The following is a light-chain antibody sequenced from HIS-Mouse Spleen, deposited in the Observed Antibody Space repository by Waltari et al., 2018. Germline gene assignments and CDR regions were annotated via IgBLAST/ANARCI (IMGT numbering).Light chain of an antibody. CDR1: SSDVGGYNY. CDR3: SSYTSSSSWV. V-gene: IGLV2-14*01. CDR2: EVM. Sequence: QSALTQPASVSGSPGQSITISCTGTSSDVGGYNYVSWYQQHPGKAPKIMISEVMNGAPGVSNRFSGHQSGNTASLTISGLQAEDEADYYCSSYTSSSSWVFGGGTKLTVL. J-gene: IGLJ3*02.